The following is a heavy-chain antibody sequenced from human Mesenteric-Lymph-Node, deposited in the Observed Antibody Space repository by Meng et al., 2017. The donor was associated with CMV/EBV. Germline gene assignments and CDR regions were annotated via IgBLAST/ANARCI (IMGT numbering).Heavy chain of an antibody. CDR1: GYTFTGYY. D-gene: IGHD3-3*01. CDR3: ARGSGYYDFWS. J-gene: IGHJ4*02. Sequence: ASVKVSCKASGYTFTGYYIQWVRQAPGQGLEWMGWMNPNSGNTGYAQKFQGRVTITRNTSISTAYMELSSLRSEDTAVYYCARGSGYYDFWSWGQGTLVTVSS. CDR2: MNPNSGNT. V-gene: IGHV1-8*03.